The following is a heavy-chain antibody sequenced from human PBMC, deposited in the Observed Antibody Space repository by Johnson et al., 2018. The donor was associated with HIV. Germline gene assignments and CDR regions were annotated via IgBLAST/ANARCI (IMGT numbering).Heavy chain of an antibody. CDR3: ARVGAAGVDAFDI. CDR2: IRYDGSNK. V-gene: IGHV3-30*02. D-gene: IGHD6-25*01. J-gene: IGHJ3*02. CDR1: GFTFSSYG. Sequence: QVQVVESGGGVVRPGGSLRLSCAASGFTFSSYGMHWVRQAPGKGLEWVAFIRYDGSNKYYADSVKGRFTISRDSSKNTLYLQMNSLRAEDTAVYYCARVGAAGVDAFDIWGQGTMVTVSS.